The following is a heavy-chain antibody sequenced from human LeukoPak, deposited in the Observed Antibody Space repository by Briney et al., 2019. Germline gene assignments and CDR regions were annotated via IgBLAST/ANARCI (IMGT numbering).Heavy chain of an antibody. CDR1: GYILTNYG. Sequence: ASVKVSCKASGYILTNYGLSWVRQAPGQGLEWMGWISVYNGHTKYAQEFQDRVTMTTDTSTNTAYVELRSLRSDDTAVYYCAGGTASVDYYFDNWGQGTQVTVSS. CDR3: AGGTASVDYYFDN. D-gene: IGHD2-21*02. V-gene: IGHV1-18*01. CDR2: ISVYNGHT. J-gene: IGHJ4*02.